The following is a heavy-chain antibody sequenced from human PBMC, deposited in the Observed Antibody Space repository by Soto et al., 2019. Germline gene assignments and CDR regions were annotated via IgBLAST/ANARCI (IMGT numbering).Heavy chain of an antibody. CDR3: ARAPLGAAAGGGWFDP. D-gene: IGHD6-13*01. CDR1: GYTFTGYY. Sequence: QVQLVQSGAEVKKPGASVKVSCKASGYTFTGYYMHWVRQAPGQGLEWMGWINPNSGGTNYAQKFQGWVTMIRDTSISTAYMELSRLRSDDTAVYSCARAPLGAAAGGGWFDPWGQGTLVTVSS. CDR2: INPNSGGT. J-gene: IGHJ5*02. V-gene: IGHV1-2*04.